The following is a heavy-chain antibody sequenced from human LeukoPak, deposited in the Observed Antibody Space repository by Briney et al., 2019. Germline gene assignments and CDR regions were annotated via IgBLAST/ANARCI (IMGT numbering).Heavy chain of an antibody. V-gene: IGHV3-13*01. CDR1: GFTFSSYD. CDR3: ARAALYYYDSTLLDY. Sequence: GGSLRLSCAASGFTFSSYDMHWVRQATGKGLEWVSAIGTAGDTYYPGSVKGRFAISRENAKNSLYLQMNSLRAGDTAVYYCARAALYYYDSTLLDYWGQGTLVTVSS. CDR2: IGTAGDT. D-gene: IGHD3-22*01. J-gene: IGHJ4*02.